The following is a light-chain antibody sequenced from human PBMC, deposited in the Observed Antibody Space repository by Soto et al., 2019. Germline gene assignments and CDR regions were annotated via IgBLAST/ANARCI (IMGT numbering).Light chain of an antibody. CDR1: QSVSSSY. V-gene: IGKV3-20*01. CDR3: QQYGSSGWT. Sequence: EMVLTQSPGTLSLSPGERATLSCRASQSVSSSYLAWYQQKPGQAPRLLIYGASSRATGIPDRFSGSGSGKDFTLTISRLEPEDFAVYYCQQYGSSGWTFGQGTKVEIK. J-gene: IGKJ1*01. CDR2: GAS.